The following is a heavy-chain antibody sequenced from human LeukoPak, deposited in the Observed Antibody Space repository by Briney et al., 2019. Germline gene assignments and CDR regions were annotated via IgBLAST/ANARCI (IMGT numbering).Heavy chain of an antibody. CDR1: GASISSSDYY. CDR3: ARHSNWEPFDY. CDR2: VYYSGST. D-gene: IGHD6-13*01. Sequence: PSETLSLTCVLSGASISSSDYYWAWIRQPPGKGLEWIGTVYYSGSTYYNPSLKSRLTISVDTSNNSISLKVTSLTAADTAVYYCARHSNWEPFDYWGQGSLATVSS. V-gene: IGHV4-39*01. J-gene: IGHJ4*02.